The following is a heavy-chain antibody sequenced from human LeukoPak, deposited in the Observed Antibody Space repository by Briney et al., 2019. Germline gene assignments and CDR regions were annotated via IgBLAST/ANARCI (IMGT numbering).Heavy chain of an antibody. CDR1: GGSISSGGYY. V-gene: IGHV4-31*03. Sequence: SETLSLTCTVSGGSISSGGYYWSWIRQHPGKGLEWIGYIYYSGSTYYNPSLKSRVTISVDTSKNQFSLKLSSVTAADTAVYYCARDYVVVPAATYYYYCGMDVWGKGTTVTVSS. CDR3: ARDYVVVPAATYYYYCGMDV. CDR2: IYYSGST. D-gene: IGHD2-2*01. J-gene: IGHJ6*04.